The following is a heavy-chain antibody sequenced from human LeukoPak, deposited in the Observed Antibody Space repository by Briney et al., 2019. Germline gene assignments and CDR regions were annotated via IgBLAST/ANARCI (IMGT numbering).Heavy chain of an antibody. D-gene: IGHD5-18*01. CDR1: GFTFSSYA. CDR3: ARDSGYSYGFYYYYYMDV. Sequence: GSLRLSCAASGFTFSSYAMSWIRQPAGKGLEWIGRIYTSGSTSYNPSLKSRVTMSVDTSKNQFSLKLSSVTAADTAAYYCARDSGYSYGFYYYYYMDVWGKGTTVTVSS. CDR2: IYTSGST. V-gene: IGHV4-4*07. J-gene: IGHJ6*03.